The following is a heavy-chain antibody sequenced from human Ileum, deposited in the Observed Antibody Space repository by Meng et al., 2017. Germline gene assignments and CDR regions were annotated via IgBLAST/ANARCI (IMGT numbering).Heavy chain of an antibody. CDR1: GGSFSGYY. J-gene: IGHJ4*02. CDR2: IDHSGST. V-gene: IGHV4-34*01. CDR3: ARGGGPRAYYFDY. Sequence: VQLQWWVAGLVNPSHTMSLTCAVYGGSFSGYYCGWSRQPPGKGLEWIGDIDHSGSTNYNPSLKSRVTISVDTSKNQFSLNLNSVTAADTAVYYCARGGGPRAYYFDYWGQGALVTVSS. D-gene: IGHD3-10*01.